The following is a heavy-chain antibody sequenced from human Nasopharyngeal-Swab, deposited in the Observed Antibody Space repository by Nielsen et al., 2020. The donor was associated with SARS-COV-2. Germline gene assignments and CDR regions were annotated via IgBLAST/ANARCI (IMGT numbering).Heavy chain of an antibody. CDR1: GFTFSTYA. Sequence: GESLKISCAASGFTFSTYAMSWVRQAPGKGPEWVSPISGGGGSTYYADSVKGRFTISRDNSKNTLYLQMNSLRAEDTAVYYCAKDRTFGIVGATSIDYWGQRTLVPVSS. CDR3: AKDRTFGIVGATSIDY. D-gene: IGHD1-26*01. CDR2: ISGGGGST. J-gene: IGHJ4*02. V-gene: IGHV3-23*01.